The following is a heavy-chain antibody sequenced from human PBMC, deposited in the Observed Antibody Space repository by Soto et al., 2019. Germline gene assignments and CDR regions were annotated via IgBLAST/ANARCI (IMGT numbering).Heavy chain of an antibody. Sequence: QVQLVESGGGVVQPGRSLRLSCAASGFTFSSYGMHWVRQAPGKGLEWVAVIWYDGSNKYYADSVKGRFTISRDNSKNTLYLQMTSLRAEDTAVYYGAGGGEIGYDYWGQGTLVTVSS. CDR2: IWYDGSNK. CDR3: AGGGEIGYDY. J-gene: IGHJ4*02. D-gene: IGHD1-1*01. CDR1: GFTFSSYG. V-gene: IGHV3-33*01.